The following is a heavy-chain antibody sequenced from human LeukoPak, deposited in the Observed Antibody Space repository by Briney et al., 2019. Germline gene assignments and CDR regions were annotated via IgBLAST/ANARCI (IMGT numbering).Heavy chain of an antibody. V-gene: IGHV1-46*01. Sequence: GASVKVSCKASGYTFTSYYLHWVRQAPGQGLEWMGIINPGEGNTNYAQKFQGRVTMTRDTSTSTVYMELGSLRSEDTAVYYCARAGDSTGYYLGSRFDYWGQGTLVTVSS. CDR3: ARAGDSTGYYLGSRFDY. J-gene: IGHJ4*02. D-gene: IGHD3-22*01. CDR2: INPGEGNT. CDR1: GYTFTSYY.